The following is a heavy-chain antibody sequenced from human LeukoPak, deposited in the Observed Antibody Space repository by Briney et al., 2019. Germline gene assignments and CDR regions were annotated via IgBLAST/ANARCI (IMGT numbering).Heavy chain of an antibody. CDR1: GGTFSSYA. CDR3: ARDPTVTTWVWFDP. CDR2: IIPIFGTA. V-gene: IGHV1-69*06. Sequence: SVKLSCKASGGTFSSYAISWVRQAPGQGLEWMGRIIPIFGTANYAQKFQSRVTITADKSTSTAYMELSSLRSEDTAVYYCARDPTVTTWVWFDPWGQGTLVTVSS. D-gene: IGHD4-17*01. J-gene: IGHJ5*02.